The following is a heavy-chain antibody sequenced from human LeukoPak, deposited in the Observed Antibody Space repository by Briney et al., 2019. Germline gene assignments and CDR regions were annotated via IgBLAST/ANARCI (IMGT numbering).Heavy chain of an antibody. CDR1: GGTFSSYA. D-gene: IGHD5-18*01. V-gene: IGHV1-69*05. J-gene: IGHJ3*02. CDR2: IIPIFGTA. CDR3: ARDRIQLWLRGDAFDI. Sequence: ASVKVSCKASGGTFSSYAISWVRQAPGQGLEWMGRIIPIFGTANYAQKFQGRVTITTDESTSTAYMELSGLRSEDTAVYYCARDRIQLWLRGDAFDIWGQGTMVTVSS.